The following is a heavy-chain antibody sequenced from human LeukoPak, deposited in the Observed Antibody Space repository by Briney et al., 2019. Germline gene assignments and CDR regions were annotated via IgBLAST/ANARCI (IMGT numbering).Heavy chain of an antibody. CDR2: INHSGST. Sequence: PSETLSLTCSVSGGAIRSSNFYWAWIRQPPGKGLEWIGEINHSGSTNYNPSLKSRVTISVDTSKNQFSLKLSSVTAADTAVYYCARTRSRRPVVPAARVYYFDYWGQGTLVTVSS. V-gene: IGHV4-39*07. D-gene: IGHD2-2*01. J-gene: IGHJ4*02. CDR3: ARTRSRRPVVPAARVYYFDY. CDR1: GGAIRSSNFY.